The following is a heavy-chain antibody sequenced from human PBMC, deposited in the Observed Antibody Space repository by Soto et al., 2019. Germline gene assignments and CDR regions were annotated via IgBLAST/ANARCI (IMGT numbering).Heavy chain of an antibody. D-gene: IGHD3-9*01. J-gene: IGHJ4*02. CDR1: GGSVSSGSYY. Sequence: PSETLSLTCTVSGGSVSSGSYYWSWIRQPPGKGLEWIGYIYYSGSTNYNPSLKSRVTISVDTSKNQFSLKLSSVTAADTAVYYCARGYYYDTLTAPQGGFDYCGKLTLVPASS. V-gene: IGHV4-61*01. CDR3: ARGYYYDTLTAPQGGFDY. CDR2: IYYSGST.